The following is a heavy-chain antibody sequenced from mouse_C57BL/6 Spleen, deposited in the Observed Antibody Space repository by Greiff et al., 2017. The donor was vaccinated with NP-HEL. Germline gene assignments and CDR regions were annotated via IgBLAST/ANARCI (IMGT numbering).Heavy chain of an antibody. D-gene: IGHD2-3*01. CDR1: GYTFTSYW. J-gene: IGHJ4*01. CDR2: IHPNSGST. V-gene: IGHV1-64*01. CDR3: ARLGWLLVTNYAMDY. Sequence: VQLQQPGAELVKPGASVKLSCKASGYTFTSYWMHWVKQRPGQGLAWIGMIHPNSGSTNYNEKFKSKATLTVDKSSSTAYMQLSSLTSEDSAVYYCARLGWLLVTNYAMDYWGQGTSVTVSS.